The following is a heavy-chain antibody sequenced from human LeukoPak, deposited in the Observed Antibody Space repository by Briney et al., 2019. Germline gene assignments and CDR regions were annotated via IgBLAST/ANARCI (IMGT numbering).Heavy chain of an antibody. J-gene: IGHJ4*02. CDR2: IFHTGHT. CDR3: ARGFYGSGSQFDY. D-gene: IGHD3-10*01. CDR1: GGSISSGDYH. V-gene: IGHV4-30-2*01. Sequence: SETLSLTCAVSGGSISSGDYHWSWIRPPTGKGLEWIGYIFHTGHTSYNPSLKSRVTISVDMSKNQLSLKLSSVTAADTAVYYCARGFYGSGSQFDYWGQGTLVTVSS.